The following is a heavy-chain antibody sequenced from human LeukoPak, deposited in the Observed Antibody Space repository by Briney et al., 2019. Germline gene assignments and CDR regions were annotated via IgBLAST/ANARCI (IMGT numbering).Heavy chain of an antibody. CDR3: ARLYGQLAFDY. V-gene: IGHV5-51*01. J-gene: IGHJ4*02. Sequence: GESLQISCQGSGYRFTSYWIGWVRQMPGKGLEWMGIIYPGDSDTRYSPSFRGQVTISADKSISTAYLQWSSLKASDTAMYYCARLYGQLAFDYWGQGTLVTVSS. CDR1: GYRFTSYW. CDR2: IYPGDSDT. D-gene: IGHD6-6*01.